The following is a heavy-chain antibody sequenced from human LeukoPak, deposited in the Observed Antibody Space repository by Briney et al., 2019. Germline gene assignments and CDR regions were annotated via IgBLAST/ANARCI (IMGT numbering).Heavy chain of an antibody. CDR3: ARVPYGSGSYPPDY. CDR1: GFTFSSYS. J-gene: IGHJ4*02. V-gene: IGHV3-48*01. D-gene: IGHD3-10*01. CDR2: ISSSSSTI. Sequence: PGGTLRLSCAASGFTFSSYSMNWVRQAPGKGLEGVSYISSSSSTIYYADSVKGRFTISRHNAKNSMYLQMNSLRAEDTAMYYCARVPYGSGSYPPDYWGQGTLVTVSS.